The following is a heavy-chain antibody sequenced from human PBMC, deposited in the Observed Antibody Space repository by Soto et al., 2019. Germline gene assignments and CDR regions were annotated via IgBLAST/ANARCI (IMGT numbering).Heavy chain of an antibody. CDR1: GYTFTTYT. J-gene: IGHJ4*02. CDR3: ARGPVAGSTSSYANY. Sequence: ASVKVSCKASGYTFTTYTIHWVRQAPGQRLEWMGWINAGNGNTKYSQNFQGRVTITRDTSASTAYMELSSLRSEDTAVYYCARGPVAGSTSSYANYWGQGTRVTVSS. D-gene: IGHD2-2*01. CDR2: INAGNGNT. V-gene: IGHV1-3*01.